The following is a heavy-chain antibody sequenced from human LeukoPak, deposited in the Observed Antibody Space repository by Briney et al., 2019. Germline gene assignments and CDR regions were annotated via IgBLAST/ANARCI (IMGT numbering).Heavy chain of an antibody. CDR2: IYTGGDT. Sequence: GGSLRLSCAASGFTVSGNYMSWVRQAPGKGLEWLSVIYTGGDTFYADSVKGRFTISRHNSKNTLYLQMNSLRAEDTAVYYCXXALGSSHQFIFDYWGQGTLVTVPS. D-gene: IGHD6-6*01. V-gene: IGHV3-53*04. CDR3: XXALGSSHQFIFDY. J-gene: IGHJ4*02. CDR1: GFTVSGNY.